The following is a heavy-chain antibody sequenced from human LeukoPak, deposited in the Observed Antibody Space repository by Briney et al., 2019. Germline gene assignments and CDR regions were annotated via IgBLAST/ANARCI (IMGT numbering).Heavy chain of an antibody. V-gene: IGHV3-48*01. Sequence: TGGSLRLSCTASGFTFGDYSMNWVRQPPGKGLEWVSYISSSSSVIYYADSVKGRFTISRDNAKNSLYLQMNSLRAEDTAVYYCARDRLHYVEYEKTFDHWGQGTLVTVSS. D-gene: IGHD4-17*01. J-gene: IGHJ4*02. CDR1: GFTFGDYS. CDR2: ISSSSSVI. CDR3: ARDRLHYVEYEKTFDH.